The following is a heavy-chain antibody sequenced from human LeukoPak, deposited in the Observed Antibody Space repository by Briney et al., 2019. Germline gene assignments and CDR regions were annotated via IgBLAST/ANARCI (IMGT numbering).Heavy chain of an antibody. D-gene: IGHD5-12*01. Sequence: SETLSLTCTVSGGSISNYYWSWIRQPPGKGLEWIGYIYYSGSTNYNPSLKSRVTISVDTSKNQSSLKLRSVTAADTAVCYCARLSGYHWESYDYWGQGTLVTVSS. CDR2: IYYSGST. CDR1: GGSISNYY. V-gene: IGHV4-59*01. CDR3: ARLSGYHWESYDY. J-gene: IGHJ4*02.